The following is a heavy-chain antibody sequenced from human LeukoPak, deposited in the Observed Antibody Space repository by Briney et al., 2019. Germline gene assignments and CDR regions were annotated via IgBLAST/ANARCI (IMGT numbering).Heavy chain of an antibody. CDR2: ISGSGGST. V-gene: IGHV3-23*01. Sequence: GGSLRLSCAASGFTFSSYAMSWVRQAPGKGLEWVSAISGSGGSTYYADSVKGRFTISRDNSKNTLYLQMNSLRAEDTAVYYCAKDLKSRPGFIVVVPAAFDYWGQGTLVTVSS. D-gene: IGHD2-2*01. CDR1: GFTFSSYA. J-gene: IGHJ4*02. CDR3: AKDLKSRPGFIVVVPAAFDY.